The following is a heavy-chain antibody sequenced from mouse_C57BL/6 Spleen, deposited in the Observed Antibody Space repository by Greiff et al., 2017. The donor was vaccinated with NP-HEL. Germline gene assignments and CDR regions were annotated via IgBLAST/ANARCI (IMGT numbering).Heavy chain of an antibody. V-gene: IGHV1S81*02. CDR1: GYTFTSYW. CDR3: ARIKKIVATNFDY. D-gene: IGHD1-1*01. Sequence: QVQLQQPGAELVKAGASVKMSCKASGYTFTSYWMHWVKQRLGQGLEWFAETNPTNGRTYYTEKFKSKATLSVDKSSSTAYMLLSGPTFEDSAVYDGARIKKIVATNFDYGGQGTTLTVSA. J-gene: IGHJ2*01. CDR2: TNPTNGRT.